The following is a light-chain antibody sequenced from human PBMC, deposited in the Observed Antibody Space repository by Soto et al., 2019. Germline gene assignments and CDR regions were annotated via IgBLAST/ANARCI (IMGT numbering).Light chain of an antibody. Sequence: DIQVTQSPSSVSASVGERVTITCRTSQEIHTWLAWYQQKPGRAPKLLIFGASGLQSGVPSRFSGSGSGTEFTLSISNLQPEDFATYSCQQTKSFPPTFGGGTKVEVK. CDR2: GAS. J-gene: IGKJ4*01. V-gene: IGKV1D-12*01. CDR3: QQTKSFPPT. CDR1: QEIHTW.